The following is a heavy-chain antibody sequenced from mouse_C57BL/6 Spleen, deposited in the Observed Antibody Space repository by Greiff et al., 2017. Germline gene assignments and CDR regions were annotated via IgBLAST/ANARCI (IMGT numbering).Heavy chain of an antibody. CDR3: ARGGSSGPDY. CDR2: IYPGDGDT. D-gene: IGHD3-2*02. V-gene: IGHV1-82*01. Sequence: QVQLQQSGPELVKPGASVQISCKASGYAFSSSWMNWVKQRPGKGLEWIGRIYPGDGDTNYNGKFKGKATLTADKSSSTAYMQLSSLTSEDSAVYFCARGGSSGPDYWGQGTTLTVSS. CDR1: GYAFSSSW. J-gene: IGHJ2*01.